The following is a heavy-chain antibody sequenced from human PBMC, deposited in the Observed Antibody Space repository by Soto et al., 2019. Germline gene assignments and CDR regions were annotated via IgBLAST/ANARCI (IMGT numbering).Heavy chain of an antibody. D-gene: IGHD6-13*01. J-gene: IGHJ5*01. CDR3: ARRIGAAGSES. CDR2: INQDGIEK. V-gene: IGHV3-7*01. CDR1: GFTLSSYL. Sequence: GGSRRSSCAASGFTLSSYLMSWVRQAPGEVLEWVANINQDGIEKYYVDSVKGRLTISRDKAKNSLYLQMNSLRAEDTAVYYCARRIGAAGSESWGHGALDNVSS.